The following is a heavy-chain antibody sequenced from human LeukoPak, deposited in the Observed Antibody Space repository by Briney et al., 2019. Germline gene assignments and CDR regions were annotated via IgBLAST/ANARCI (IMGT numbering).Heavy chain of an antibody. D-gene: IGHD6-19*01. CDR3: ARQFIAVAEYYFDY. V-gene: IGHV4-39*01. CDR1: GGSISSSSYY. J-gene: IGHJ4*02. CDR2: IYYSGST. Sequence: PSETLSLTCTVSGGSISSSSYYWGWIRQPPGKGLEWIGSIYYSGSTYYNPSLKSRVTISVDTSKNQFSLKLSSVTAADTAVYYCARQFIAVAEYYFDYWGQGTLVTVSS.